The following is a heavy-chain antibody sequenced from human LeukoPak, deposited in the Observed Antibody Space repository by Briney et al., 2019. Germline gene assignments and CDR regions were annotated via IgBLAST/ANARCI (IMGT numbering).Heavy chain of an antibody. CDR1: YFTFTNTW. V-gene: IGHV3-15*07. CDR2: IKSEIGGGTT. CDR3: TTGGSVIVAGTRAFDI. D-gene: IGHD5-12*01. J-gene: IGHJ3*02. Sequence: GGSLRLSCAASYFTFTNTWMNWVRQAPGKGLEWVGRIKSEIGGGTTDYAAPVQGRFTISRDDSQATLYLQMNSLKTEDTAVYYCTTGGSVIVAGTRAFDIWGQRTLVTVSS.